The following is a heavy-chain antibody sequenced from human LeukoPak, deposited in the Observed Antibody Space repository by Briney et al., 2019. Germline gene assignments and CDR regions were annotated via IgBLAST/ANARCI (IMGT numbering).Heavy chain of an antibody. CDR3: ARDPTYGGYAYYYYYYMDV. CDR2: ISYDGSNK. D-gene: IGHD5-12*01. Sequence: GRSLRLSCAASGFTFSSYAMHWVRQAPGKGLEWVAVISYDGSNKYYADSVKGRFTISRDNSKNTLYLQMNSLRAEDTAVYYCARDPTYGGYAYYYYYYMDVWAKGPRSPSP. CDR1: GFTFSSYA. J-gene: IGHJ6*03. V-gene: IGHV3-30-3*01.